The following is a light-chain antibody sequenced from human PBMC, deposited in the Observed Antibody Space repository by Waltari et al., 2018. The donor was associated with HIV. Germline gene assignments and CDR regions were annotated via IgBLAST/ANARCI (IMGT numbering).Light chain of an antibody. V-gene: IGLV2-14*03. CDR2: DVS. J-gene: IGLJ2*01. CDR1: SRDVRGYNY. CDR3: SSYTSSSVV. Sequence: QSALPQPPSVSGSPGPSLPISCTGTSRDVRGYNYASWYQQHPGKAPKIMIYDVSKRPSGVSNRVSGSKSGNTASLTISGLQAEDEADYYCSSYTSSSVVFGGGTKLTVL.